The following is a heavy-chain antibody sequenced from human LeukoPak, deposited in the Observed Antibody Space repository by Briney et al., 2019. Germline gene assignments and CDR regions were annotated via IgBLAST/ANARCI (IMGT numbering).Heavy chain of an antibody. CDR3: ARGGGGSYFLYYFDY. J-gene: IGHJ4*02. D-gene: IGHD1-26*01. Sequence: VASVKVSCKASGGTFSSYAISWVRQAPGQGLEWMGWMNPNSGNTGYAQKFQGRVTMTRNTSISTAYMELSSLRSEDTAVYYCARGGGGSYFLYYFDYWGQGTLVTVSS. CDR1: GGTFSSYA. V-gene: IGHV1-8*02. CDR2: MNPNSGNT.